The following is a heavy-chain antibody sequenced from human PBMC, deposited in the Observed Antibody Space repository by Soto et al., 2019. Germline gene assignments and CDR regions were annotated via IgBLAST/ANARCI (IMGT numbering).Heavy chain of an antibody. CDR3: ARTAAAGKYYYGTDV. CDR1: GYSFTSYW. Sequence: ESLKISCKGSGYSFTSYWIGWVRQMPGKGLEWMGIIYPGDSDTRYSPSFQGQVTISADKSISTAYLQWSSLKASDTAMYYCARTAAAGKYYYGTDVWGQGTTVTVSS. V-gene: IGHV5-51*01. CDR2: IYPGDSDT. D-gene: IGHD6-13*01. J-gene: IGHJ6*02.